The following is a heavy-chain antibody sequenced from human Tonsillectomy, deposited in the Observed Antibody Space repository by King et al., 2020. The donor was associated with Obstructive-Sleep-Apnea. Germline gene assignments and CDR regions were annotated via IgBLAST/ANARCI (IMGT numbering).Heavy chain of an antibody. D-gene: IGHD3-10*01. J-gene: IGHJ3*02. CDR2: ISWNSGGM. CDR1: GFTFDDYA. Sequence: VQLVESGGALVQPGRSLRLSCAASGFTFDDYAMHWVRQAPGQGLEWVSGISWNSGGMGYGESVKGRFTISRDNAQNSLYLQMNSLRTEDTALYYCTRRSTIITSGGTVVTPGGFDIWGQGTMVTVSS. CDR3: TRRSTIITSGGTVVTPGGFDI. V-gene: IGHV3-9*01.